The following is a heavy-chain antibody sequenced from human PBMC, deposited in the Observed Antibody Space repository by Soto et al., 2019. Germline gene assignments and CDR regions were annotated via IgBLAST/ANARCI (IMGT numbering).Heavy chain of an antibody. J-gene: IGHJ4*02. CDR2: IYYSGST. CDR1: GGSISSGDYY. CDR3: ARGGRTIFGRYFDY. D-gene: IGHD3-3*01. V-gene: IGHV4-30-4*01. Sequence: SETLSLTCTVSGGSISSGDYYWSWIRQPPGKGLEWIGYIYYSGSTYYNPSLKSRITISVDTSKNQFSLKLSSVTAAYTAVYYCARGGRTIFGRYFDYWGQGTLVTVSS.